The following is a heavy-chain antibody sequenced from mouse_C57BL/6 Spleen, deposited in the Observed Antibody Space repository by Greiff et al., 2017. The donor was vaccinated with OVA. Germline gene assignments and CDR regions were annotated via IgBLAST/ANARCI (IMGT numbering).Heavy chain of an antibody. CDR1: GFSLTSYG. CDR3: AKKGADYDVGAMDY. V-gene: IGHV2-5*01. J-gene: IGHJ4*01. D-gene: IGHD2-4*01. Sequence: QVQLQQSGPGLVQPSQSLSITCTVSGFSLTSYGVHWVRQSPGKGLEWLGVIWRGGSTDYNAAFMSRLSITKDNSKSQVFFKMNSLQADDTAIYYCAKKGADYDVGAMDYWGQGTSVTVSS. CDR2: IWRGGST.